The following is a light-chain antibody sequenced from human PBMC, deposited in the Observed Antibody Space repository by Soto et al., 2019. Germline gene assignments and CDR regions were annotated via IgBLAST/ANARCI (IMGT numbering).Light chain of an antibody. V-gene: IGKV3-15*01. CDR1: QSVGTN. CDR3: QQYNQWSPIT. Sequence: EIVMTQSPCTLSALPGQGATLPCRASQSVGTNLAWYQQKPGQAPRLLIYGASTRATGIPVRFSGSGSGTEFTLTISSLQSDDFAVYYCQQYNQWSPITFGQGTRLEIK. J-gene: IGKJ5*01. CDR2: GAS.